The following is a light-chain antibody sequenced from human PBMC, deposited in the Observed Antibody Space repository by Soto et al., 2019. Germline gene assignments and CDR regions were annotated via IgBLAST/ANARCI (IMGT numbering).Light chain of an antibody. V-gene: IGKV3-15*01. Sequence: EIAMTQSPATLSVSPGERATLSCRASQSVNTNLAWYQQKPGQAPRLLIYGASTRAPGIPARFSGSGSGTEFTLTVSSLQSEDFAVYYCQQYNNWPHTFGQGTKLEIK. CDR1: QSVNTN. CDR2: GAS. CDR3: QQYNNWPHT. J-gene: IGKJ2*01.